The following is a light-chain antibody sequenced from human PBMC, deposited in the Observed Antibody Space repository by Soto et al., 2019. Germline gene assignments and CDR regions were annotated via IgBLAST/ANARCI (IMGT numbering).Light chain of an antibody. V-gene: IGLV2-14*01. CDR1: SSDVGGYNY. Sequence: QSALTQPASVSGSPGQSITISCTGTSSDVGGYNYVSWYQQHPGKAPKLMIYEVSNRPSGVSNRFSGSKSGNTASLTISGLQAEDEADYYCSSYTSSSTLHWVFGGGTKFTVL. CDR3: SSYTSSSTLHWV. J-gene: IGLJ3*02. CDR2: EVS.